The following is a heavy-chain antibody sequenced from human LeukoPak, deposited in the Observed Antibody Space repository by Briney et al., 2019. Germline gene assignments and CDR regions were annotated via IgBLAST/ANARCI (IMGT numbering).Heavy chain of an antibody. J-gene: IGHJ4*02. CDR2: IYPSDSDT. V-gene: IGHV5-51*01. Sequence: GESLKISCKASGYSFTNYWIGWVRQMSGKGLEWMGIIYPSDSDTRYSPSFQGQVTISADKSISTAYLQWSSLKASDTAMYYCARLYGSYLDYWGQGTLATVSS. D-gene: IGHD1-26*01. CDR1: GYSFTNYW. CDR3: ARLYGSYLDY.